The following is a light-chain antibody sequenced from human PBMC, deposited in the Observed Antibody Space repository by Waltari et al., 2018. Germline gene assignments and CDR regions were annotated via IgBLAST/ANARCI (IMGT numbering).Light chain of an antibody. CDR1: SSDVGVYNY. J-gene: IGLJ1*01. CDR2: DVS. Sequence: QSALTQPRSVSGSPGQSVTISCTGTSSDVGVYNYVSWYQQHPGKAPKLMIYDVSKRPSGVPDPFSGSKSGNTASRTISGRQAEDEADYYCCSYAGNYAYVFGTGTKVTVL. V-gene: IGLV2-11*01. CDR3: CSYAGNYAYV.